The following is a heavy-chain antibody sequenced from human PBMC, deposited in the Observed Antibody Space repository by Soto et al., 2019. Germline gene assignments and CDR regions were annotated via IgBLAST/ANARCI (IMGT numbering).Heavy chain of an antibody. Sequence: PGGSLRLSCAASGFTFSSYAMSWVRQAPGKGLEWVSAISGSGGSTYYADSVKGRFTISRDNSKNTLYLQMNSLRAEDTAVYYCARSSRQTTAIPLAPDYWGQGTLVTVSS. CDR3: ARSSRQTTAIPLAPDY. V-gene: IGHV3-23*01. CDR1: GFTFSSYA. D-gene: IGHD2-2*02. J-gene: IGHJ4*02. CDR2: ISGSGGST.